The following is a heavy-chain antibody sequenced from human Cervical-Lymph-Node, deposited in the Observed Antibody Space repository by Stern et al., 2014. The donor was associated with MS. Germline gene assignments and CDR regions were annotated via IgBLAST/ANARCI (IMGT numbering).Heavy chain of an antibody. CDR2: IFPRDSNT. CDR1: GYLFDDYW. V-gene: IGHV5-51*03. CDR3: ARSPATPSGYDRFDY. D-gene: IGHD5-12*01. J-gene: IGHJ4*02. Sequence: VQLVQSGAEVKKPGESLKISCEASGYLFDDYWIGWVRQMSGRGLELVAIIFPRDSNTRYSPSVQGQVTIPADQAISTAHLQWSTLKPSDPAMYYWARSPATPSGYDRFDYWGQGALVTVSS.